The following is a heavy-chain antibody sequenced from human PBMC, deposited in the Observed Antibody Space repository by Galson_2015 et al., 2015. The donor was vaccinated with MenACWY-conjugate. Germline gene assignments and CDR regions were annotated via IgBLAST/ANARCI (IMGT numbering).Heavy chain of an antibody. CDR2: INPSGGST. J-gene: IGHJ6*02. Sequence: QSGAEVKKPGESLRISCKASGYTFTSYYMHWVRQAPGQGLEWMGIINPSGGSTSYAQKFQGRVTMTRDTSTSTVYMELSSLRSEDTAVYYCARDSHGHDGPRYYYYGMDVWGQGTTVTVSS. CDR1: GYTFTSYY. CDR3: ARDSHGHDGPRYYYYGMDV. V-gene: IGHV1-46*01. D-gene: IGHD1-1*01.